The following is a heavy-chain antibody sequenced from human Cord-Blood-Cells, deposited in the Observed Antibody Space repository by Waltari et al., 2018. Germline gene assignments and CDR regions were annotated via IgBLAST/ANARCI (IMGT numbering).Heavy chain of an antibody. CDR2: IIPIFGTA. Sequence: QVQLVQSGAEVKKPGSSVKVSCKASGGTFSSYSISWVRQAPGQGLEWMGGIIPIFGTANYAQKFQGRVTITANKSTSTAYMELSSLRSEDTAVYYCARDVGRYYDFWSGYSPYYFDYWGQGTLVTVSS. V-gene: IGHV1-69*06. CDR3: ARDVGRYYDFWSGYSPYYFDY. J-gene: IGHJ4*02. D-gene: IGHD3-3*01. CDR1: GGTFSSYS.